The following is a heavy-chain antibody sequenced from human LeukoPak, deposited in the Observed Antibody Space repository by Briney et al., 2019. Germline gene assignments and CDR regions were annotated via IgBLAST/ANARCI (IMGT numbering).Heavy chain of an antibody. CDR3: AKDGAIVVVIGELDY. D-gene: IGHD3-22*01. Sequence: GGSLRLSCAASGFTFSSCGMHWVRQAPGKGLEWVAVISYDGSNKYYADSVKGRFTISRDNSKNTLYLQMNSLRAEDTAVYYCAKDGAIVVVIGELDYWGQGTLVTVSS. J-gene: IGHJ4*02. CDR1: GFTFSSCG. V-gene: IGHV3-30*18. CDR2: ISYDGSNK.